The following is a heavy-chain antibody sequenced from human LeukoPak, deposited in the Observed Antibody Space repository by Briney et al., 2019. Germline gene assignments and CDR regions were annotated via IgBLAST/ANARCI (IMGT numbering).Heavy chain of an antibody. V-gene: IGHV4-39*01. Sequence: PSETLSLTCTVSGGSISSSSYYWGWIRQPPGKGLEWIGSIYYSGSTYYNPSLKSRVTISVETSKNQFSLKLSSVTAADTAVYYCAKESSSGYYYPFDHWGQGTLVTVSS. CDR1: GGSISSSSYY. CDR3: AKESSSGYYYPFDH. CDR2: IYYSGST. J-gene: IGHJ4*02. D-gene: IGHD3-22*01.